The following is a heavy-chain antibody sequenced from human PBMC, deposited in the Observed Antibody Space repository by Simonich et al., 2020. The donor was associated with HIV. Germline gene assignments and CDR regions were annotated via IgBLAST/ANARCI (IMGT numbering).Heavy chain of an antibody. CDR3: AKEGFHDTLDY. J-gene: IGHJ4*02. CDR1: GYTFNTYS. V-gene: IGHV1-18*01. D-gene: IGHD3-9*01. Sequence: QVQLVQSGAEVKKPGASVKVSCKASGYTFNTYSMNWVRQAPGQGLEWLGWIRAYNGNTKYAEKFQGRVTMTTDKSTSTAYLELRRLRSDDTAVYYCAKEGFHDTLDYWGQGTLVTVSS. CDR2: IRAYNGNT.